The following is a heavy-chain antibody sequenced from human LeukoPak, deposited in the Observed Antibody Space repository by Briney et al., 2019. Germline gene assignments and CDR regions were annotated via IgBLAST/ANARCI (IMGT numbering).Heavy chain of an antibody. CDR1: GYTCTGYY. J-gene: IGHJ4*02. D-gene: IGHD6-13*01. CDR3: ARDSSYSSSWYFDY. CDR2: INPNSGGT. Sequence: ASVKVSGKASGYTCTGYYMHWVRQAPGQGLEWMGWINPNSGGTNYAQKFQGRVTMTRDTSISTAYMELSRLRSDDTAVYYCARDSSYSSSWYFDYWGQGTLVTVSS. V-gene: IGHV1-2*02.